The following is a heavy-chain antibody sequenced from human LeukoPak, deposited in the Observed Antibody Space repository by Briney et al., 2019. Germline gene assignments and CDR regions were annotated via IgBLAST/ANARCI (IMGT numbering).Heavy chain of an antibody. V-gene: IGHV3-33*01. J-gene: IGHJ4*02. CDR2: IWYDGSNK. CDR3: ARAHLDDYGGNDGFDY. D-gene: IGHD4-23*01. Sequence: GGSLRLSCAASGFTFGSYGMHWVRQAPGKGLEWVAVIWYDGSNKYYADSVKGRFTISRDNSKNTLYLQMNSLRAEDTAVYYCARAHLDDYGGNDGFDYWGQGTLATVSS. CDR1: GFTFGSYG.